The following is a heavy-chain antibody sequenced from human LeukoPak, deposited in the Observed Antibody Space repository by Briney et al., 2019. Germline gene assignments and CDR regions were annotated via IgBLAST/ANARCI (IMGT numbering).Heavy chain of an antibody. CDR3: ARHTVSGNYYDSRGAFDI. V-gene: IGHV5-51*01. Sequence: GESLKISCKGSGYSFTSNWIGWVRQMPGKGLEWMGIIYPGDSDTRYSPSFQGQVTISADKSISTAYLQWSSLKASDTAMYYCARHTVSGNYYDSRGAFDIWGQGTMVTVSS. J-gene: IGHJ3*02. D-gene: IGHD3-22*01. CDR1: GYSFTSNW. CDR2: IYPGDSDT.